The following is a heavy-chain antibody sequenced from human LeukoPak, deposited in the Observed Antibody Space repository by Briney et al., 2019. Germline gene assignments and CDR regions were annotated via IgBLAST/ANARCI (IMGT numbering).Heavy chain of an antibody. Sequence: PSETLSLTCAVYGGSFSGYYWSWIRQPPGKGLEWIGEINHSGSTNYNPFLKSRVTISVDTSKNQFSLKLSSVTAADTAVYYCARRNYYDSSGFDYWGQGTLVTVSS. CDR3: ARRNYYDSSGFDY. V-gene: IGHV4-34*01. CDR1: GGSFSGYY. J-gene: IGHJ4*02. D-gene: IGHD3-22*01. CDR2: INHSGST.